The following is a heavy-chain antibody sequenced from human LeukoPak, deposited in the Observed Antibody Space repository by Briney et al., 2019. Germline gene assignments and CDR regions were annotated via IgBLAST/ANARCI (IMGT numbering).Heavy chain of an antibody. CDR2: ISYDGSNK. Sequence: PGRSLRLSCAASGFTFSSYAMHWVRQAPGKGLEWVAVISYDGSNKCYADSVKGRFTISRDNSKNTLYLQMNSLRAEDTAVYYCARGYDSSGRRDYYYYGMDVWGQGTTVTVSS. J-gene: IGHJ6*02. CDR3: ARGYDSSGRRDYYYYGMDV. V-gene: IGHV3-30-3*01. CDR1: GFTFSSYA. D-gene: IGHD3-22*01.